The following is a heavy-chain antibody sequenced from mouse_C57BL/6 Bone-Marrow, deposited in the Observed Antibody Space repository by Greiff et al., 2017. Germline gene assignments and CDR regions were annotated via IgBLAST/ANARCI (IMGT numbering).Heavy chain of an antibody. J-gene: IGHJ3*01. CDR3: ARRGWLLRWFAY. D-gene: IGHD2-3*01. V-gene: IGHV1-81*01. Sequence: VQLQQSGAELVRPGASVKLSCKASGYTFTSYGISWVKQRTGQGLEWIGAIYPRSGNTYYNEKFKGKATLTADKSSSTAYMELRRLTSEDSAVYFCARRGWLLRWFAYWGQGTLGTVSA. CDR2: IYPRSGNT. CDR1: GYTFTSYG.